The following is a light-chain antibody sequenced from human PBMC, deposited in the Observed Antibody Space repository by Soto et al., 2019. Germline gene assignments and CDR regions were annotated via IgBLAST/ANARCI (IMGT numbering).Light chain of an antibody. CDR3: CSYAGSYTLYV. CDR2: DVS. J-gene: IGLJ1*01. V-gene: IGLV2-11*01. CDR1: SSDVGGYNY. Sequence: QSALTQPRSVSGSPGQSVTISCTGTSSDVGGYNYVSWYQQHPGKAPKLMIYDVSKRPSGVPDRFSGSKSGNTASLTISGLQAEDGADYYCCSYAGSYTLYVFGTGTKVTV.